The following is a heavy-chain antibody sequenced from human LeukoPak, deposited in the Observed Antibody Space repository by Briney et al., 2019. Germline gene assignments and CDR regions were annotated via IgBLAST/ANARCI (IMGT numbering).Heavy chain of an antibody. CDR2: IIPTLGIA. D-gene: IGHD5-18*01. V-gene: IGHV1-69*04. J-gene: IGHJ5*02. CDR3: AREVDTAMALDNWFDP. Sequence: SVKVSCKASGGTFSSYAISWVRQAPGQGLEWMGRIIPTLGIANYAQKFQGRVTITADKSTSTAYMEPSSLRSEDTAVYYCAREVDTAMALDNWFDPWGQGTLVTVSS. CDR1: GGTFSSYA.